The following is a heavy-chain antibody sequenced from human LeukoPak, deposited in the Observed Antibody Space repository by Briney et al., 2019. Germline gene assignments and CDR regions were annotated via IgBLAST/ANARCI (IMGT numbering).Heavy chain of an antibody. J-gene: IGHJ4*02. CDR1: GGSFSGYY. D-gene: IGHD3-22*01. CDR3: ARKQMTYYYDSSGYYAH. V-gene: IGHV4-34*01. CDR2: INHSGST. Sequence: SETLSLTCAVYGGSFSGYYWSWIRQPPGKGLEWIGEINHSGSTNYNPSLKSRVTISVDTSKSQFSLKLSSVTAADTAVYYCARKQMTYYYDSSGYYAHWGQGTLVTVSS.